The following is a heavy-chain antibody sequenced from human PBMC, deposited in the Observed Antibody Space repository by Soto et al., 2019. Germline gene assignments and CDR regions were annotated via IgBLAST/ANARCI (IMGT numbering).Heavy chain of an antibody. CDR2: IIPIFGIA. D-gene: IGHD6-19*01. Sequence: SVKVSCKASGGTFSSYAIIWVRQAPGQGLEWMGGIIPIFGIANYAQKFQGRVTITADESTSTAYMELSSLKTEDTAVYYCARPRSSGWSDTYFVYWGQGALVTVSS. V-gene: IGHV1-69*13. J-gene: IGHJ4*02. CDR1: GGTFSSYA. CDR3: ARPRSSGWSDTYFVY.